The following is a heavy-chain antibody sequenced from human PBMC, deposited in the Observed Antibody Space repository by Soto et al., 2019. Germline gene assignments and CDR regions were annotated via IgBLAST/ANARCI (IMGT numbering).Heavy chain of an antibody. CDR3: AREWSGEFHGMDV. Sequence: GASVKVSCKASGYTFTGYYMHWVRQAPGQGLEWMGWINPNSGGTNYAQKFQGWVTMTRDTSISTAYMKMSRLRSDDTAVYYCAREWSGEFHGMDVWGQGTTVTVSS. J-gene: IGHJ6*02. V-gene: IGHV1-2*04. CDR1: GYTFTGYY. D-gene: IGHD3-10*01. CDR2: INPNSGGT.